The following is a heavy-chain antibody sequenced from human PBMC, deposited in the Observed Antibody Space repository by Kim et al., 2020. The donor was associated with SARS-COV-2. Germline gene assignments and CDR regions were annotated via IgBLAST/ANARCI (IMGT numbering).Heavy chain of an antibody. Sequence: YNPSLKSRVTISVDTSKSQCSRKLSSVTAADTAVYYCARDSSGARDAFDIWGQGTMVTVSS. J-gene: IGHJ3*02. V-gene: IGHV4-31*02. D-gene: IGHD3-22*01. CDR3: ARDSSGARDAFDI.